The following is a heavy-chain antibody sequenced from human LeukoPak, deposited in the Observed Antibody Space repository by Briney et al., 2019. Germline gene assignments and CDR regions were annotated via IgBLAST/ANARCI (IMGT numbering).Heavy chain of an antibody. J-gene: IGHJ4*02. CDR2: IVPVIGVA. D-gene: IGHD3-22*01. CDR1: GDTLITHY. CDR3: ARHSSRGHYYDFDF. Sequence: SVKVSCKAPGDTLITHYISWVRQAPGQGLEWVGRIVPVIGVATYAQSLQGRVIITADRSTNTTYMELSSLRFEDSAVYFCARHSSRGHYYDFDFWGQGSLVTVSS. V-gene: IGHV1-69*02.